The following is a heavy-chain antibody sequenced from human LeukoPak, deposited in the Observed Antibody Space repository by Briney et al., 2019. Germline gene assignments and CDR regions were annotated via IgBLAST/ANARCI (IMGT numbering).Heavy chain of an antibody. CDR1: GGSISSGGYY. D-gene: IGHD5-12*01. V-gene: IGHV4-61*02. CDR3: ARGSGYSGHADY. CDR2: IYSTGST. Sequence: SQTLSLTCTVSGGSISSGGYYWSWIRQPAGKGLEYLGRIYSTGSTNYNPSLRSRVTISVDTSKNHFSLKLSSVTAADTAVYYCARGSGYSGHADYRGQGTLVTVSS. J-gene: IGHJ4*02.